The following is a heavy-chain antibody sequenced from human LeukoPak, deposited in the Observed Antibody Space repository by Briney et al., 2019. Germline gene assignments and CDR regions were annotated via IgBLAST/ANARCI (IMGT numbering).Heavy chain of an antibody. J-gene: IGHJ6*02. CDR3: AREPEDYRMPYYYGMDV. Sequence: SQTLSLTCTVSGGSISSGGYYWSWIRQHPGKGLEWIGYIYYSGSTYYNPSLKSRVTISVDTSKNQFSLKLSSVTAADTAVYYCAREPEDYRMPYYYGMDVWGQGTTVTVSS. V-gene: IGHV4-31*03. CDR2: IYYSGST. CDR1: GGSISSGGYY. D-gene: IGHD3-16*01.